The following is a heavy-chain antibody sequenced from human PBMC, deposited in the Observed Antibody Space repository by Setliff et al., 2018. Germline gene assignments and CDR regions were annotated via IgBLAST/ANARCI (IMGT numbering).Heavy chain of an antibody. CDR3: AKDLVEKWSFDS. CDR2: IGGGGDI. D-gene: IGHD2-8*01. J-gene: IGHJ4*02. V-gene: IGHV3-13*01. Sequence: PGGSLRLSCAVSGFTFTNYALHWVRQATGKGLEWVSAIGGGGDIYYLDSVKGRFTISRDDAKDSMYLQMNNLGVGDTAVYYCAKDLVEKWSFDSWGQGTLVTVSS. CDR1: GFTFTNYA.